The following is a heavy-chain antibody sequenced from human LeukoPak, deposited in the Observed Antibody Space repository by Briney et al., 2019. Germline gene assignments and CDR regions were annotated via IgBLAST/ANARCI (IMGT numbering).Heavy chain of an antibody. J-gene: IGHJ5*02. Sequence: GGSLRLSCAASGLTGSHNYVSWVRQAPGKGLEWVSAIHTSGDTCYADSVKGRFTISRDTSKNTLYLQINSLRVEDTAVYYCIVFGDSNHWGQGTRSPSP. CDR3: IVFGDSNH. V-gene: IGHV3-53*01. D-gene: IGHD4-17*01. CDR1: GLTGSHNY. CDR2: IHTSGDT.